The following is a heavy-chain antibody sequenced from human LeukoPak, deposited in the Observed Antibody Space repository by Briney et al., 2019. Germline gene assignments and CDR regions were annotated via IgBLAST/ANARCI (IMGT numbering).Heavy chain of an antibody. Sequence: PSETLSLTCTVSRGSIMKYYWSWIRQPPARGREGMGYIYYTGSTNYNPPLKSRVTISVDTSKNQFSLKLSSVTAADTAVYYCARVYYSSSYDYWYFDLWGRGTLVTVSS. J-gene: IGHJ2*01. CDR3: ARVYYSSSYDYWYFDL. CDR1: RGSIMKYY. D-gene: IGHD6-13*01. CDR2: IYYTGST. V-gene: IGHV4-59*01.